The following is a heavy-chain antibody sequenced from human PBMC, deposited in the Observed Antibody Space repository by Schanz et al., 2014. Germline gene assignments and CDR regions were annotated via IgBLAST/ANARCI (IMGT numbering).Heavy chain of an antibody. CDR2: LSGSGGST. V-gene: IGHV3-23*01. J-gene: IGHJ4*02. CDR3: AKQIHYDILTVTRN. Sequence: EVQLLESGGGLVKPGGSLRLSCAASGFTFSSYALSWVGRAPGKGLEWVSALSGSGGSTYYADSVKGRFTISRDNSKNTLYLQMNSLRAEDTAVYYCAKQIHYDILTVTRNWGQGTLVTVSS. D-gene: IGHD3-9*01. CDR1: GFTFSSYA.